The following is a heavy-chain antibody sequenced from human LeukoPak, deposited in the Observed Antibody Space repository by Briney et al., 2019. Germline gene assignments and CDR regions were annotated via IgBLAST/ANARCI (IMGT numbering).Heavy chain of an antibody. V-gene: IGHV1-69*05. D-gene: IGHD3-3*01. CDR2: IIPIFGTA. Sequence: SVKVSCKASGGTFSSYAISWVRQAPGQGLEWMGGIIPIFGTANYAQKFQGRVTITTDESMSTAYMELSSLRSEDTAVYYCARALKETIFGVVTQYYFDYWGQGTLVTVSS. CDR1: GGTFSSYA. CDR3: ARALKETIFGVVTQYYFDY. J-gene: IGHJ4*02.